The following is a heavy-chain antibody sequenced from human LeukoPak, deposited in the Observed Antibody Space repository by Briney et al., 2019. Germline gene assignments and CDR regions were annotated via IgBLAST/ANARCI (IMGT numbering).Heavy chain of an antibody. D-gene: IGHD5-18*01. CDR2: ISSSSSYI. Sequence: PGGSLRLSCAASGFAFSSYSMNWVRQAPGKGLEWVSSISSSSSYIYYADSVKGRFTISRDNAKNSLYLQMNSLRAEDTAVYYCARADWDTAMIDYWGQGTLVTVSS. CDR3: ARADWDTAMIDY. J-gene: IGHJ4*02. V-gene: IGHV3-21*01. CDR1: GFAFSSYS.